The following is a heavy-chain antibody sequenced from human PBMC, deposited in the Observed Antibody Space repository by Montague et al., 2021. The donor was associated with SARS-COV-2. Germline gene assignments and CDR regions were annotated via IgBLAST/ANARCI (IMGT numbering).Heavy chain of an antibody. CDR3: ASNPRHDYGDYLGH. D-gene: IGHD4-17*01. J-gene: IGHJ4*02. CDR2: IYSGGDT. V-gene: IGHV3-53*01. Sequence: SLRLSCAASGFSVSSNYINWVRQAPGKGLEWVSVIYSGGDTYYADSVKGRFTLSRDNSKNTLYLQMNNLRAEDAAVYYCASNPRHDYGDYLGHWGQGTLVT. CDR1: GFSVSSNY.